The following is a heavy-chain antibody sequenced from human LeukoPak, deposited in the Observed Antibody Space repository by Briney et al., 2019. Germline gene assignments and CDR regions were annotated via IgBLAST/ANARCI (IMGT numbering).Heavy chain of an antibody. CDR2: IYDSGST. D-gene: IGHD6-13*01. CDR1: GGSISSFY. CDR3: ARVETEGSSWYGVHYFDY. J-gene: IGHJ4*02. V-gene: IGHV4-59*08. Sequence: SETLSLTCTVSGGSISSFYWSWIRQPPGKGLEYIGYIYDSGSTHYNPSLKSRVTISVDTSKNHFSLKLSSVTATDTAVYYCARVETEGSSWYGVHYFDYWGQGTQVTVSS.